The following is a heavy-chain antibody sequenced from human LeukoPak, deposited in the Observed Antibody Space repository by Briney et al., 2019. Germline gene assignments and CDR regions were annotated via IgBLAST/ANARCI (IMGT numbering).Heavy chain of an antibody. CDR2: ISGSGGST. Sequence: PGGSLRLSCAASGFTFSSYAMSWVRQAPGEGLQWLSGISGSGGSTYYADSVKGRFTISRDNSMNALFLQMNSLRAEDTAVYYCAKAEKKGSSRPFNYWGQGSLLTVSS. CDR1: GFTFSSYA. D-gene: IGHD6-19*01. V-gene: IGHV3-23*01. J-gene: IGHJ4*02. CDR3: AKAEKKGSSRPFNY.